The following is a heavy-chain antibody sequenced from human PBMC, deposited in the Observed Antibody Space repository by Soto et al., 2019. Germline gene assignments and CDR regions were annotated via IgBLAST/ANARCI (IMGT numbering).Heavy chain of an antibody. CDR2: SYYSGST. V-gene: IGHV4-59*11. CDR3: ARANGLFDY. Sequence: QVQLQESGPGLVKPSETLSLTCTVSGGSINNHYWSWTRQPPGQGLEWSGYSYYSGSTNNNTSLKSRVTMSVDTSKTQVSLKLSSLTAADTAIYYCARANGLFDYWGQGTLVPVSS. J-gene: IGHJ4*02. CDR1: GGSINNHY. D-gene: IGHD5-12*01.